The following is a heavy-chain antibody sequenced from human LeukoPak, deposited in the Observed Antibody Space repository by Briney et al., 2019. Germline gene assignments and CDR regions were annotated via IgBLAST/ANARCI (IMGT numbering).Heavy chain of an antibody. CDR1: GXSISSYY. D-gene: IGHD6-19*01. CDR3: ARGGWYPESFQH. Sequence: SETLSLTRTVSGXSISSYYGNWIRQPPGEGLEWIGYIYYSGSTNYNPSLKSRVTISVDTSKNQFSLKLSSVTAADTAVYYCARGGWYPESFQHWGQGALVTVSS. V-gene: IGHV4-59*01. CDR2: IYYSGST. J-gene: IGHJ1*01.